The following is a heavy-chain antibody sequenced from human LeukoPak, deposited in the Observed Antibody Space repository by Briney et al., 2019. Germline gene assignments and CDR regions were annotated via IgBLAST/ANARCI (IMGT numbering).Heavy chain of an antibody. D-gene: IGHD3-22*01. J-gene: IGHJ5*02. CDR1: GYTLTQLS. CDR2: FYPEDDET. V-gene: IGHV1-24*01. CDR3: ATLIVPGRWFDP. Sequence: ASVKVSCKVFGYTLTQLSMHGLRQAPGKGSKGMEGFYPEDDETIYAQKFQGRVTMTEDTSTDTANMELSSLRSEDTAVYYCATLIVPGRWFDPWGQGTLVNVSS.